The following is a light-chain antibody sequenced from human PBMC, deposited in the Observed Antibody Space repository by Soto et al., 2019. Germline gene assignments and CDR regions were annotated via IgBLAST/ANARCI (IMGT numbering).Light chain of an antibody. CDR2: DVS. CDR3: SSYTRSSTVV. J-gene: IGLJ2*01. Sequence: QSALTQPASVSGSPGQSITISCTGTSSDVGGYNYVSWYQQHPGKAPKLMIYDVSNRPSGVSNRFSGSKSGNTASLTISGIQAEDEADYYCSSYTRSSTVVFGGGTKLTVL. CDR1: SSDVGGYNY. V-gene: IGLV2-14*01.